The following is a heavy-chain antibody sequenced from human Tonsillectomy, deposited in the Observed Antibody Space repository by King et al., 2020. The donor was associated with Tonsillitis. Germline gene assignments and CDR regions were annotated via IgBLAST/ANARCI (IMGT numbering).Heavy chain of an antibody. D-gene: IGHD3-22*01. V-gene: IGHV3-23*04. CDR3: AKSYYYRSGYYLGEDAYDI. CDR1: GFTFSNYA. CDR2: IGGSGGST. J-gene: IGHJ3*02. Sequence: VQLVESGGGLVQPGGSLRLSCAASGFTFSNYAMSWVRQAPGKGLEWVAVIGGSGGSTYQADSVKGRFTMSRDNSSDTVYLQMNSLRVEDTAVYYCAKSYYYRSGYYLGEDAYDIWGQGTMVTVSS.